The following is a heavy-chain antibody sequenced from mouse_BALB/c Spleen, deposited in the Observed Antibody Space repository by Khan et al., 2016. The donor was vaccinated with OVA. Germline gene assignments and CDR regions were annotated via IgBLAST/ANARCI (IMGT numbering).Heavy chain of an antibody. CDR3: ALYYYGRAWFAY. V-gene: IGHV2-3*01. CDR1: GFSLNSSG. J-gene: IGHJ3*01. CDR2: IWGDGST. D-gene: IGHD1-1*01. Sequence: VQLQESGPGLVAPSQSLSITCTVSGFSLNSSGVGWVRQPPGKGLEWLGVIWGDGSTNYHSALISRLNINKDNSKSQVFLKLNSLQTDDTATYYGALYYYGRAWFAYWGQGTLVTVSA.